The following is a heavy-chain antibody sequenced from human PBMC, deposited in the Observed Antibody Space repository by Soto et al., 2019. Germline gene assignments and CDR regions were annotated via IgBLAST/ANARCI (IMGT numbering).Heavy chain of an antibody. CDR2: TYYRSKWSS. CDR3: ARTGAYLVDY. D-gene: IGHD7-27*01. CDR1: WDSVSSKSAA. J-gene: IGHJ4*02. V-gene: IGHV6-1*01. Sequence: SQTLSLTCVISWDSVSSKSAAWHWIRQSPSRGLEWLGRTYYRSKWSSNYAVSVKSRITINPDTSKNQFSLQLRSVNPDDAAMYYCARTGAYLVDYWGQGTLVTVCS.